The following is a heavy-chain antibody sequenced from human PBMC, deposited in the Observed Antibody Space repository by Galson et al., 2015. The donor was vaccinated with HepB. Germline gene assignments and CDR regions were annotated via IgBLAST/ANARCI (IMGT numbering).Heavy chain of an antibody. J-gene: IGHJ6*02. V-gene: IGHV3-53*01. D-gene: IGHD3-10*01. Sequence: SLRLSCAASGFTVSSNYMSWVRQAPGKGLEWVSVLYSGGSTSYADSVKGRFTISRDNSKNTLYLQMNSLRAEDTAVYYCAREVIRITTVRGPTARYGMDVWGQGTTVTVSS. CDR3: AREVIRITTVRGPTARYGMDV. CDR2: LYSGGST. CDR1: GFTVSSNY.